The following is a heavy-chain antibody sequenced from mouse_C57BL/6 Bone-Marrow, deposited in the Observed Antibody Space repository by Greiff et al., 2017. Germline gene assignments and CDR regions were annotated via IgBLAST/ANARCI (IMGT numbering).Heavy chain of an antibody. CDR2: IDPSDSYT. CDR1: GYTFTSYW. V-gene: IGHV1-50*01. Sequence: QVQLQQPGAELVKPGASVKLSCKASGYTFTSYWMKWVKQRPGQGLEWIGEIDPSDSYTNYNQKFKGKATLTVDTSSSTAYMQLSSLTSEDSAVYYCADGLGFAYWGQGTLVTVSA. CDR3: ADGLGFAY. J-gene: IGHJ3*01.